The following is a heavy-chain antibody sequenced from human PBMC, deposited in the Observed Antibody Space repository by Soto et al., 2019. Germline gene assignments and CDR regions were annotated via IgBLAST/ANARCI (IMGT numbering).Heavy chain of an antibody. J-gene: IGHJ6*02. CDR2: ISYDGSNK. CDR3: ARMTGYSSSWYSTSHYYYGMDV. CDR1: GFTFSSYA. Sequence: GGSLRLSCAASGFTFSSYAMHWVRQAPGKGLEWVAVISYDGSNKYYADSVKGRFTISRDNSKNALYLQMNSLRAEDTAVYYCARMTGYSSSWYSTSHYYYGMDVWGQGTTVTVSS. D-gene: IGHD6-13*01. V-gene: IGHV3-30-3*01.